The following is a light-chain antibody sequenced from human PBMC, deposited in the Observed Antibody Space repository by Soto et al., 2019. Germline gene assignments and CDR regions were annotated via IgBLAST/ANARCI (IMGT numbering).Light chain of an antibody. V-gene: IGLV4-69*01. Sequence: QAVLTQAPSASASLGASVKLTCTLSSGHSSYAIAWHQQQPERGPRYLMKLNSDGSHNKGGGIPDRFSGSSSGAERYLTISNLQSEDEADYYCQTWGTGILVFGGGTKLTVL. J-gene: IGLJ2*01. CDR2: LNSDGSH. CDR1: SGHSSYA. CDR3: QTWGTGILV.